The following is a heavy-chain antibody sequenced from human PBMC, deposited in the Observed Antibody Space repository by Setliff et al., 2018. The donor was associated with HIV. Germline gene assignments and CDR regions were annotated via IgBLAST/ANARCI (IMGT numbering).Heavy chain of an antibody. J-gene: IGHJ2*01. Sequence: SETLSLTCTVSGGSIGSYCWSWIRQPPGKGLEWIGTICYSATTNYNPSLKNRVAISVDTSKNQFSLKLTSVTPADTAVYYCARSPGFWYFDLWGPGTQVTVSS. CDR2: ICYSATT. CDR1: GGSIGSYC. CDR3: ARSPGFWYFDL. V-gene: IGHV4-59*01.